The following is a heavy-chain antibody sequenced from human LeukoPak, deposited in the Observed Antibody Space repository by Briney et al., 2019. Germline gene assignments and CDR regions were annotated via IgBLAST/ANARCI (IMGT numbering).Heavy chain of an antibody. CDR2: IKQDGSEK. J-gene: IGHJ4*02. D-gene: IGHD4-17*01. Sequence: PGGSLRLSCAASGFMFNGYSMTWVRQAPGKGLEWVANIKQDGSEKYYVDSVKGRFTISRDNAKNSLYLQMNSLRAEDTAVYYCARAPLTTVTTYDYWGQGTLVTVSS. CDR1: GFMFNGYS. CDR3: ARAPLTTVTTYDY. V-gene: IGHV3-7*01.